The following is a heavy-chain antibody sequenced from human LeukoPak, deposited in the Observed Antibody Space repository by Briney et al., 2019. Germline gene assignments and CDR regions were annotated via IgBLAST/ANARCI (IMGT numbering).Heavy chain of an antibody. D-gene: IGHD6-13*01. CDR3: AKDPGSRWSYYFHR. CDR2: ISGSGEST. Sequence: GGSLRLSCTASGFTFSNYALAWARQAPGKGLEWVSAISGSGESTYYPDSLKGRFTISRDNSRDTLFLQINILRVEDTAVYFCAKDPGSRWSYYFHRWGQGTLVTVSS. J-gene: IGHJ4*02. V-gene: IGHV3-23*01. CDR1: GFTFSNYA.